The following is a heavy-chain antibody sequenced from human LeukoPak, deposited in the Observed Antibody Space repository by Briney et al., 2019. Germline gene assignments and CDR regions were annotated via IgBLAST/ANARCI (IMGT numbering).Heavy chain of an antibody. J-gene: IGHJ6*03. CDR3: ARGLSYGPPYYYMDV. D-gene: IGHD3-16*02. CDR2: IYYSGST. V-gene: IGHV4-59*01. CDR1: GFTFDDYG. Sequence: GSLRLSCAASGFTFDDYGMSWVRQAPGKGLEWIGYIYYSGSTNYNPSLKSRVTISVDTSKNQFSLKLSSVTAADTAVYYCARGLSYGPPYYYMDVWGKGTTVTVSS.